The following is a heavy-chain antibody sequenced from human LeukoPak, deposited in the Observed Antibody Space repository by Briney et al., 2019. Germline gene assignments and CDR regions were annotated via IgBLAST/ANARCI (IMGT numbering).Heavy chain of an antibody. CDR2: ISYDGSNK. CDR3: ARDPELRWGFYFDY. D-gene: IGHD4-23*01. J-gene: IGHJ4*02. CDR1: GFIFSSYG. V-gene: IGHV3-30*03. Sequence: PGRSLRLSCAASGFIFSSYGMHWVRQAPGKGLEWVAVISYDGSNKYYADSVKGRFTISRDISKNTLYLQMNSLRAEDTAVYYCARDPELRWGFYFDYWGQGTLVTVSS.